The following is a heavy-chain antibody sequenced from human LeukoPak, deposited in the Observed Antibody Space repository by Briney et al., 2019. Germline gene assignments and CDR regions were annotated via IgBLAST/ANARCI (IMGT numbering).Heavy chain of an antibody. V-gene: IGHV3-33*01. CDR3: ARDSYDSSGYYNWFDP. CDR1: GFTFSSYG. CDR2: IWYDGSNK. J-gene: IGHJ5*02. Sequence: GGSLRLSCAASGFTFSSYGMHWVRQAPGKGLEWVAVIWYDGSNKYYADSVKGRFTISRDNSKNTLYLQMNSLRAEDTAVYYCARDSYDSSGYYNWFDPWGQGTLVTVSS. D-gene: IGHD3-22*01.